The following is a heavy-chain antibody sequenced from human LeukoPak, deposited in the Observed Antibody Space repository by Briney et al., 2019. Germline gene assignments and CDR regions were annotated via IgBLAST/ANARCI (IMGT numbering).Heavy chain of an antibody. Sequence: ASVKVSCKASGGTFSSYDISWVRQAPGQGLEWMGWINPNNGDTHYAQKFQGTVTMTRDTSISTAYMELSSLRSDDTAVYYCARGVAGVYFYYYMDVWGKGTTVTVSS. CDR2: INPNNGDT. CDR1: GGTFSSYD. CDR3: ARGVAGVYFYYYMDV. J-gene: IGHJ6*03. D-gene: IGHD2-15*01. V-gene: IGHV1-2*02.